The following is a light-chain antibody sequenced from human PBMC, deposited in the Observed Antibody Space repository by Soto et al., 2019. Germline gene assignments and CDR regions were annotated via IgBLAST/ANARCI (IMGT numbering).Light chain of an antibody. Sequence: ALTQPASVSGSPGQSITISCTGTSSDVGGYNYVSWYQQHPGKAPKFMIYDVSNRPSGVSTRFSGSKSGNTASLAISGLQAEDEADYYCNSYTTSNTRQIVFGTGTKVTVL. V-gene: IGLV2-14*01. CDR1: SSDVGGYNY. J-gene: IGLJ1*01. CDR2: DVS. CDR3: NSYTTSNTRQIV.